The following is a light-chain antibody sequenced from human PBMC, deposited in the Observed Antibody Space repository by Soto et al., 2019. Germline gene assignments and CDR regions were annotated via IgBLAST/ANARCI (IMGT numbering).Light chain of an antibody. Sequence: TLSLSQGERPTVSCTASKSDSRSNLACSQHSPGHAPWCLIYGTSSRATGIPDRFTGSGSGTDLTLTISSLEPEDFAVYYCEQYGSSSPSITLG. CDR3: EQYGSSSPSIT. CDR1: KSDSRSN. CDR2: GTS. V-gene: IGKV3-20*01. J-gene: IGKJ5*01.